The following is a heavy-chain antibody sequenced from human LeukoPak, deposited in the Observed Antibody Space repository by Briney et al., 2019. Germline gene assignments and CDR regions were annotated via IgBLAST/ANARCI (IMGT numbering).Heavy chain of an antibody. CDR3: ARDLVVPAAMPGYYYYGMDV. CDR1: GGSLSSYY. CDR2: IYYSGST. V-gene: IGHV4-59*01. J-gene: IGHJ6*02. D-gene: IGHD2-2*01. Sequence: SETLSLTCTVSGGSLSSYYWSWIRQPPGKGLEWIGYIYYSGSTNYNPSLKSRVTISVDTSKNQFSLKLSSVTAADTAVYYCARDLVVPAAMPGYYYYGMDVWGQGTTVTVSS.